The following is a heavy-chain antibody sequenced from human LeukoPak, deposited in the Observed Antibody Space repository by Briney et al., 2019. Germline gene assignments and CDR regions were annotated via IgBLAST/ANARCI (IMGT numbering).Heavy chain of an antibody. V-gene: IGHV5-51*01. Sequence: GESLKISCKGSGYRFTSYWIGWVRQMPGKGLECMGIIHPGDSETRYGPSFQGQVTISADKSISTAYLQWSGLKASDTAMYYCARRLGATQPYFDFWGQGALVTVSS. CDR2: IHPGDSET. CDR1: GYRFTSYW. J-gene: IGHJ4*02. CDR3: ARRLGATQPYFDF. D-gene: IGHD1-26*01.